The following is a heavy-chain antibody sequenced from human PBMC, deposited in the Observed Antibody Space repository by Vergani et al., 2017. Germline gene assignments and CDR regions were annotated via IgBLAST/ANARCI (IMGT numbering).Heavy chain of an antibody. CDR1: GFTFSSYS. Sequence: EVQLVESGGGLVKPGGSLRLSCAASGFTFSSYSMNWVRQAPGKGLELVSSISSSSSYIYYADSVKGRFTISRDNAKNSLYLQMNSLRAEDTAVYYCARDHRYSYGYVHYYGMDVWGQGTTVTVSS. V-gene: IGHV3-21*01. D-gene: IGHD5-18*01. CDR3: ARDHRYSYGYVHYYGMDV. CDR2: ISSSSSYI. J-gene: IGHJ6*02.